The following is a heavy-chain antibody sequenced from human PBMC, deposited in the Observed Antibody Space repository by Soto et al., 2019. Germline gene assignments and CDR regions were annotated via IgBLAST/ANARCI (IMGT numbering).Heavy chain of an antibody. J-gene: IGHJ5*02. Sequence: GGSLRLSCVASGFTFSSYGMSWVRQAPGKGLEWVSAISGSGGSTYYADSVKGRFTISRDKSKNTLYLQMNSLRAEDTAVYYCAKDLSIADNWFDPWGQVTLVTVSS. CDR1: GFTFSSYG. CDR2: ISGSGGST. CDR3: AKDLSIADNWFDP. D-gene: IGHD6-6*01. V-gene: IGHV3-23*01.